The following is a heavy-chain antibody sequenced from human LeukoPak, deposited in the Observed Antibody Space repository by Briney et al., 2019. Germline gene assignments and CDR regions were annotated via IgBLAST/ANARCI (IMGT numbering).Heavy chain of an antibody. J-gene: IGHJ4*02. CDR2: INHSGST. D-gene: IGHD6-13*01. V-gene: IGHV4-34*01. CDR3: ARLTPKYSSSWYFDY. CDR1: GGSFSGYY. Sequence: SETLSLTCAVYGGSFSGYYWSWIRQPPGKGLEWIGEINHSGSTNYNPSLKSRVTISVDTSKNQFSLKLSSVTAADTAVYYCARLTPKYSSSWYFDYWGQGTLVTVSS.